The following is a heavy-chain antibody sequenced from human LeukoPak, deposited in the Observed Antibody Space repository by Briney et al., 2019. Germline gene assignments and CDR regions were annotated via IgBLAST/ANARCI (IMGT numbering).Heavy chain of an antibody. J-gene: IGHJ4*02. Sequence: GGSLRLSCTASAFTFSTSWMHWVCQAPGKGLEWVGRIRSKANSYATAYAASVKGRFTISRDDSKNTAYLQMNSLKTEDTAVYYCTSHLNQIAVFIDYWGQGTLVTVSS. CDR3: TSHLNQIAVFIDY. D-gene: IGHD6-19*01. CDR1: AFTFSTSW. V-gene: IGHV3-73*01. CDR2: IRSKANSYAT.